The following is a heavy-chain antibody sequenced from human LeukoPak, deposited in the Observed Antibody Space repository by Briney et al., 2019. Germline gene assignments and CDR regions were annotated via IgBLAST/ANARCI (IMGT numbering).Heavy chain of an antibody. CDR3: AKSLSYFDWSPLNY. Sequence: GGSLRLSCAASGFTFSNYWMSWVRQAPGKGLEWVANIKEDGSGKYYVDSVKGRFTISRDNAKNSPYLQMNSLRAEDTALYYCAKSLSYFDWSPLNYWGQGTLVTVSS. V-gene: IGHV3-7*03. J-gene: IGHJ4*02. D-gene: IGHD3-9*01. CDR1: GFTFSNYW. CDR2: IKEDGSGK.